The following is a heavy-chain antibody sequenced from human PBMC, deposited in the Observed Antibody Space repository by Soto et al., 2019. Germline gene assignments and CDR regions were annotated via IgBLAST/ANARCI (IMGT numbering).Heavy chain of an antibody. V-gene: IGHV1-18*01. CDR2: ISAYNGNT. J-gene: IGHJ6*03. CDR1: GYTFTSYG. CDR3: ARAFESSSWYYYYCYMDV. D-gene: IGHD6-13*01. Sequence: ASVKVSCKASGYTFTSYGISWVRQAPGQGLEWMGWISAYNGNTNYAQKLQGRVTMTTDTSTSTAYMELRSLRSDDTAVYYCARAFESSSWYYYYCYMDVWGKGTTVTVSS.